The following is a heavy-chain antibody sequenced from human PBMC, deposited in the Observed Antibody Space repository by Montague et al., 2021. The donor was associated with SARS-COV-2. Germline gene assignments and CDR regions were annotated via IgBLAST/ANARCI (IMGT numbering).Heavy chain of an antibody. CDR3: ARDLVGATYFDY. Sequence: SLRLSCAASGFTFINEEMNWVRQAPGKGLEWVAVIWYDGSNKYYADSVKGRFTISRDNSKNTLYLQMNSLRAEDTAVYYCARDLVGATYFDYWGQGTLVTVSS. D-gene: IGHD1-26*01. CDR2: IWYDGSNK. J-gene: IGHJ4*02. CDR1: GFTFINEE. V-gene: IGHV3-33*08.